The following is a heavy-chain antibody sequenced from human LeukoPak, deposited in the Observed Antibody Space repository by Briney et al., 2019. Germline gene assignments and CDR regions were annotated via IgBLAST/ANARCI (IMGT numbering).Heavy chain of an antibody. CDR2: INPNSGGT. Sequence: GASVKVSCKASGYIFTGYYMHWVRQAPGQGLEWMGRINPNSGGTNYAQRFQGRVTMTRDTSISTAYMELSRLRSDDTAVYYCARARHYYDSSGYFPYWGQGTLVTVSS. V-gene: IGHV1-2*06. D-gene: IGHD3-22*01. CDR1: GYIFTGYY. J-gene: IGHJ4*02. CDR3: ARARHYYDSSGYFPY.